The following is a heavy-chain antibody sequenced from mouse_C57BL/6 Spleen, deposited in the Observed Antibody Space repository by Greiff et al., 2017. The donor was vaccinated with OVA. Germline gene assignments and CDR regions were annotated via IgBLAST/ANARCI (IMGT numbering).Heavy chain of an antibody. J-gene: IGHJ2*01. CDR2: IDPSDSYT. Sequence: QVQLQQPGAELVMPGASVKLSCKASGYTFTSYWMHWVKQRPGQGLEWIGEIDPSDSYTNYNQKFKGKSTLTVDKSSSTAYMQLSSLTSEDSAVYYCARGGDGTTVVVDYWGQGTTLTVSS. D-gene: IGHD1-1*01. V-gene: IGHV1-69*01. CDR3: ARGGDGTTVVVDY. CDR1: GYTFTSYW.